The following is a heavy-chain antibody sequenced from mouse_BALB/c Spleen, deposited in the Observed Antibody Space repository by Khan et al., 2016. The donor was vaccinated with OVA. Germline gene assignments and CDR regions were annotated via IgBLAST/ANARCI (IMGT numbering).Heavy chain of an antibody. V-gene: IGHV3-2*02. J-gene: IGHJ4*01. D-gene: IGHD1-1*01. Sequence: QLQESGPGLVKPSQSLSLTCTVTGYSITSDYAWNWIRQFPGNKLEWMGYISYSGSTNYNPALKSRISITRDTSNNQLFLQLNSVTTEDIATYYCARDGSRYNYTMDYWGQGTSVTVSS. CDR2: ISYSGST. CDR3: ARDGSRYNYTMDY. CDR1: GYSITSDYA.